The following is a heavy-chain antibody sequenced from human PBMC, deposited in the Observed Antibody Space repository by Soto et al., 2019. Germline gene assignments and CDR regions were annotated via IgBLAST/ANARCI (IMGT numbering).Heavy chain of an antibody. Sequence: SQTLSLTCAISGDSFSSNSAAWNWIRQSPSRGLEWLGRTYYRSKWYNDYAGSVKSRITINPATSKNQFSLQLNSATPEDTAVYYCARDVVITHYYDYGMDVRGQGTTVTVSS. CDR1: GDSFSSNSAA. CDR3: ARDVVITHYYDYGMDV. CDR2: TYYRSKWYN. J-gene: IGHJ6*02. V-gene: IGHV6-1*01. D-gene: IGHD3-22*01.